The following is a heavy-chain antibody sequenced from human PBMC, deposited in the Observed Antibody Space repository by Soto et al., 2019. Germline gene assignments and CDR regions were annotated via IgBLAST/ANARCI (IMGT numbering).Heavy chain of an antibody. J-gene: IGHJ4*02. CDR1: GFTFSSYS. Sequence: PGGSLRLSCVVTGFTFSSYSMNWVRQAPGKGLEWVSHISSSSTTIYYADSVKGRFTISRDNAKNSLYLQMNSLRDEDTAVYYCVRGTETSASCPDYSGQGTLVIGSS. CDR3: VRGTETSASCPDY. D-gene: IGHD2-2*01. V-gene: IGHV3-48*02. CDR2: ISSSSTTI.